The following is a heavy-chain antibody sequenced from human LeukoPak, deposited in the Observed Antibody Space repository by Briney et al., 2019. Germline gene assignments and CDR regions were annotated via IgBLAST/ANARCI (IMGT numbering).Heavy chain of an antibody. CDR3: ARVRYCSSTSCYRGRYYYYYMDV. V-gene: IGHV1-18*01. D-gene: IGHD2-2*02. Sequence: GASVKVSCKASGYTFTSYGISRVRQAPGQGLEWMGWISAYNGNTNYAQKLQGRVTMTTDTSTSTAYMELRSLRSDDTAVYYCARVRYCSSTSCYRGRYYYYYMDVWGKGTTVTISS. CDR2: ISAYNGNT. CDR1: GYTFTSYG. J-gene: IGHJ6*03.